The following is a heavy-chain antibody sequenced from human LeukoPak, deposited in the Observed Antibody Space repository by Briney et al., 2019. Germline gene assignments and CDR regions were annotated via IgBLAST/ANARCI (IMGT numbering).Heavy chain of an antibody. V-gene: IGHV4-59*01. D-gene: IGHD4-17*01. CDR2: IYYSGST. CDR1: GGSISSYY. J-gene: IGHJ4*02. CDR3: ARVLPAKNGDYIDY. Sequence: SETLSLTCTVSGGSISSYYWSWIRQPPGKGLEWIGYIYYSGSTNYNPSLKGRVTISVDTSKNQFSLKLSSVTAADTAVYYCARVLPAKNGDYIDYWGQGTLVTVSS.